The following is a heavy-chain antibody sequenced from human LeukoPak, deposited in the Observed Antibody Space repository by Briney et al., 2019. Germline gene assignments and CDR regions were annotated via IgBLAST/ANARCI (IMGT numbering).Heavy chain of an antibody. CDR3: AASGPGYSSGWYPIDY. J-gene: IGHJ4*02. V-gene: IGHV3-30*03. Sequence: PGGSLRLSCAASGFTFSSYGMHWVRQASGKGLEWVAVISYDGSNKYYADSVKGRFTISRDNSKNTLYLQMNSLRAEDTAVYYCAASGPGYSSGWYPIDYWGQGTLVTVSS. D-gene: IGHD6-19*01. CDR2: ISYDGSNK. CDR1: GFTFSSYG.